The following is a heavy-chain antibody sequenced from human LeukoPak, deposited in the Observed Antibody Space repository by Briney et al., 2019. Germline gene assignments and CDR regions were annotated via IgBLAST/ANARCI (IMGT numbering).Heavy chain of an antibody. CDR3: ARGAGAVAGHYYYYGMDV. J-gene: IGHJ6*02. CDR1: GFTFSSYW. CDR2: IKQDGSEK. V-gene: IGHV3-7*01. D-gene: IGHD6-19*01. Sequence: GGSLRLSCVASGFTFSSYWMSWVRQAPGKGLEWVANIKQDGSEKYYVDSVKGRFTISRDNAKNSLYLQMNSLRAEDTAVYYCARGAGAVAGHYYYYGMDVWGQGTTVTVSS.